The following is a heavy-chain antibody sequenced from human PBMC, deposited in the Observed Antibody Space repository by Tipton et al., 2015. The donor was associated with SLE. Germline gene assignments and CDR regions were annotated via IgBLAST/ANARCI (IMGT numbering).Heavy chain of an antibody. D-gene: IGHD3-16*01. CDR3: ARSYDYTYAFDI. J-gene: IGHJ3*02. CDR1: GFTFSSYS. V-gene: IGHV4-38-2*01. CDR2: IYYSGST. Sequence: LRLSCAASGFTFSSYSMNWIRQPPGKGLEWIGSIYYSGSTYYNPSLKSRVTISVDTSKNQFSLKLSSVTAADPAVYYCARSYDYTYAFDIWGQGTMVTVSS.